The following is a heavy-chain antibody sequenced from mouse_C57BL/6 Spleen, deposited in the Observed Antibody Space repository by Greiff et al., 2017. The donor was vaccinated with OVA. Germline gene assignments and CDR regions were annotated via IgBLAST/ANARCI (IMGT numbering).Heavy chain of an antibody. J-gene: IGHJ4*01. CDR1: GYTFTSYW. CDR2: IHPNSGST. D-gene: IGHD2-2*01. CDR3: ARWGYDKNYAMDD. V-gene: IGHV1-64*01. Sequence: QVQLQQPGAELVKPGASVKLSCKASGYTFTSYWMHWVKQRPGQGLEWIGMIHPNSGSTNYNEKFKSKATLTVDKSSSTAYMLLSSLISEDSAVYYCARWGYDKNYAMDDWGQGTSVTVSS.